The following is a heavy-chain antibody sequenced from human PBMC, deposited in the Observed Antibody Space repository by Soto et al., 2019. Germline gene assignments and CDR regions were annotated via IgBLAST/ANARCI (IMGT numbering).Heavy chain of an antibody. D-gene: IGHD3-22*01. J-gene: IGHJ4*02. Sequence: QVQLQESGPGLVKPSQTLSLTCTVSGGSISSGDYYWSWIRQPPGKGLEWIGYIYYSGSTYYNPSLKSRVTRSVDTSKNQFSRKLSSVTAADTAVYYCARDHGSSGYYYCSPTYYFDYWGQGTLVTVSS. CDR3: ARDHGSSGYYYCSPTYYFDY. CDR1: GGSISSGDYY. V-gene: IGHV4-30-4*01. CDR2: IYYSGST.